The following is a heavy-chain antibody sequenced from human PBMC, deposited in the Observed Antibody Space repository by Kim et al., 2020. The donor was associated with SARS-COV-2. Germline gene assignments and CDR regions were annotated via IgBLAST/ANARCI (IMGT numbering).Heavy chain of an antibody. D-gene: IGHD3-22*01. Sequence: ASVKVSCKASGYTFTSYAMHWVRQAPGQRLEWMGWINAGNGNTKYSQKFQGRVTITRDTSASTAYMELSSLRSEDTAVYYCARDLSPRGVRGSSGYYYVRGGFDYWGQGTLVTVSS. V-gene: IGHV1-3*01. CDR1: GYTFTSYA. CDR2: INAGNGNT. J-gene: IGHJ4*02. CDR3: ARDLSPRGVRGSSGYYYVRGGFDY.